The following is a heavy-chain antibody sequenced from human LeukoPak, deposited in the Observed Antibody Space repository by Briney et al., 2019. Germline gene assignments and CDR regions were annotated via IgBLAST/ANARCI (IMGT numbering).Heavy chain of an antibody. CDR1: GFTFGDFA. V-gene: IGHV3-43*02. D-gene: IGHD5-18*01. CDR2: ISEDGDT. J-gene: IGHJ4*02. Sequence: GGSLRLSCAASGFTFGDFAMHWVRQAPGKGLEWVSLISEDGDTYYGDSVKGRFTVSRDNSKNSLYLQMNSLRTEDTGLYYCARVRTAMEIGSYWGQGTLVTVSS. CDR3: ARVRTAMEIGSY.